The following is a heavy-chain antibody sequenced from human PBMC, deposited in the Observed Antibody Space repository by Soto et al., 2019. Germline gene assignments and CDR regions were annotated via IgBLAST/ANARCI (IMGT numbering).Heavy chain of an antibody. J-gene: IGHJ5*02. D-gene: IGHD3-9*01. Sequence: ASVKVSCKASGGTFSSYTISWVRQAPGQGLEWMGRIIPILGIANYAQKFQGRVTITADKSTSTAYMELSSLRSEDTAVYYCARDHYDILTGYYIGWFDPWGQGTLVTVSS. CDR3: ARDHYDILTGYYIGWFDP. CDR1: GGTFSSYT. CDR2: IIPILGIA. V-gene: IGHV1-69*04.